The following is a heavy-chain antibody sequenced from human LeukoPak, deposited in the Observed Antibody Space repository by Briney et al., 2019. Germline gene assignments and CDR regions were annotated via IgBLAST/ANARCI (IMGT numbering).Heavy chain of an antibody. D-gene: IGHD2-15*01. CDR2: ITPLFGTA. Sequence: SVKVSCKASGGAFSKYTISWVRQSPGQGLEWMGGITPLFGTASYAQKLQGRVTITADESASTAYMEVNSLRSEDTAVYYCARDSSDIRSLTAHWGQGTLVTVSS. CDR3: ARDSSDIRSLTAH. J-gene: IGHJ1*01. CDR1: GGAFSKYT. V-gene: IGHV1-69*13.